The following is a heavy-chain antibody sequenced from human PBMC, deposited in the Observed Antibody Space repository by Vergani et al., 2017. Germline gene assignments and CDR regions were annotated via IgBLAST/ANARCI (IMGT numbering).Heavy chain of an antibody. CDR1: GGSISSGSYY. CDR2: IYTSGST. J-gene: IGHJ5*02. D-gene: IGHD6-19*01. V-gene: IGHV4-61*02. Sequence: QVQLQESGPGLVKPSQTLSLTCTVSGGSISSGSYYWSWIRQPAGKGLEWIGRIYTSGSTNYNPSLKSRVTISVDTSKNQFSLKLSSVTAADTAVYYCAIAVAGTTKNWFDPWGQGTLVTVSS. CDR3: AIAVAGTTKNWFDP.